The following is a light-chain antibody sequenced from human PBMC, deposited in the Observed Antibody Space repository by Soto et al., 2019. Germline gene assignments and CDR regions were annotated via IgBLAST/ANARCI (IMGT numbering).Light chain of an antibody. J-gene: IGLJ3*02. Sequence: QSALTQPASVSGSRGQSITISCTGTSSDVGGYEFVSWYQQSPGKAPKLLIYEVNNRPSGVSNRFSGSKSGNTASLTISGLQAEDEADYYCCSYTTIGTWVFGGGTKVTVL. V-gene: IGLV2-14*01. CDR3: CSYTTIGTWV. CDR1: SSDVGGYEF. CDR2: EVN.